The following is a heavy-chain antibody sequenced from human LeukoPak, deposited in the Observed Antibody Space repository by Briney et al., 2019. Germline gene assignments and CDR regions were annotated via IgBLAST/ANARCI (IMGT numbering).Heavy chain of an antibody. CDR2: MNPNSGNT. CDR1: GYTFTSYD. CDR3: ARGLSTGSHLGY. V-gene: IGHV1-8*01. D-gene: IGHD7-27*01. J-gene: IGHJ4*02. Sequence: ASVKVSCKASGYTFTSYDINWVRQATGQGLEWMAWMNPNSGNTGYAQKFQGRVTMTRNTSISTAYMELSSLRSEDTAVYYCARGLSTGSHLGYWGQGTLVTVSS.